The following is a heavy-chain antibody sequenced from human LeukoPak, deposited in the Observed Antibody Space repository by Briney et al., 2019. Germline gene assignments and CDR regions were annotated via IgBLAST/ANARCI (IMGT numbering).Heavy chain of an antibody. V-gene: IGHV3-23*01. CDR3: AKAPYASGSYYSYFYFDS. J-gene: IGHJ4*02. D-gene: IGHD3-10*01. Sequence: GGSLRLSCAASGFTFSNYAVSWVRQAPGKGLEWVSAISGSGGSTYYADSVKGRFTISRDNSKNTLYLQMDSLRAEGTALYYCAKAPYASGSYYSYFYFDSWGQGALVTVSS. CDR1: GFTFSNYA. CDR2: ISGSGGST.